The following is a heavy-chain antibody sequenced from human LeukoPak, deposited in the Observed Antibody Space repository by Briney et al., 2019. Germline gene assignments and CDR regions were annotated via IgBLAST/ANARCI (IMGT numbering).Heavy chain of an antibody. V-gene: IGHV4-34*01. CDR2: INHSGST. D-gene: IGHD5-18*01. J-gene: IGHJ4*02. CDR1: GGSFSGYY. CDR3: ATAGGYSYGFAFDY. Sequence: PSETLSLTCAVYGGSFSGYYWSWIRQPPGKGLEWIGEINHSGSTNYNPSLKSRVTISVDTSKNQFSLKLGSVTAADTAVYYCATAGGYSYGFAFDYWGQGTLVTVSS.